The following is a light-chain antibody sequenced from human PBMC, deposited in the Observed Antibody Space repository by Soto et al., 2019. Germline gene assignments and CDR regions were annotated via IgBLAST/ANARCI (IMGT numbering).Light chain of an antibody. V-gene: IGKV2-30*01. CDR1: QSLVYSDGNTY. CDR2: RVS. J-gene: IGKJ4*01. Sequence: DVVMTQSPLSLPVTLGQPASISCRSSQSLVYSDGNTYLNWFQQRPGQSPRRLIYRVSNRDSGVPDRLSGSGSGTDFTVKISRVEAEDVGIYYCMQGKHWPLTFGGGPKVEIK. CDR3: MQGKHWPLT.